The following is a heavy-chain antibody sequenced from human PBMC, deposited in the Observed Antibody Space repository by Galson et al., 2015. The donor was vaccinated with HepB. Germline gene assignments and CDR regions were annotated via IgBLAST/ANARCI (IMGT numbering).Heavy chain of an antibody. V-gene: IGHV3-30*19. D-gene: IGHD2-21*01. CDR3: ARYCGGETCGYGFDL. Sequence: SLRLSCAASGFTFSSYGMHWVRQAPGKGLEWVAVISYDGSNKYYADSVKGRFTISRDNSKNTLYLQMNSLRAEDTAVYYCARYCGGETCGYGFDLWGRGTLVTVSS. CDR1: GFTFSSYG. CDR2: ISYDGSNK. J-gene: IGHJ2*01.